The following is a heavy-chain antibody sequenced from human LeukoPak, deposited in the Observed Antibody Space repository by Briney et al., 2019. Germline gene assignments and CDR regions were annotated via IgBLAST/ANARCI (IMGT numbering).Heavy chain of an antibody. CDR3: ARGRVHCSSTSCSRSFDY. CDR1: GGSFSGYY. D-gene: IGHD2-2*01. Sequence: PSETLSLTCAVYGGSFSGYYWSWIRQPPGKGLEWIGEINHSGSTNYNPSLKSRVTISVDTSKNQFSLKLSSVTAADTAVYYCARGRVHCSSTSCSRSFDYWGQGTLVTVSS. J-gene: IGHJ4*02. CDR2: INHSGST. V-gene: IGHV4-34*01.